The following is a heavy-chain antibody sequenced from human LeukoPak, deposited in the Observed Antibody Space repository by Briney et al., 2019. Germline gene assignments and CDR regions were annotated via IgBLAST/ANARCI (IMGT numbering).Heavy chain of an antibody. Sequence: ASVKVSCKASGYTFTSYAMHWVRQAPGQRLEWMGWINAGNGNTKYSQKFQGRVTITADESTSTAYMELSSLRSEDTAVYYCARAIRITGTTNWFDPWGQGTLVTVSS. D-gene: IGHD1-20*01. CDR2: INAGNGNT. J-gene: IGHJ5*02. V-gene: IGHV1-3*01. CDR1: GYTFTSYA. CDR3: ARAIRITGTTNWFDP.